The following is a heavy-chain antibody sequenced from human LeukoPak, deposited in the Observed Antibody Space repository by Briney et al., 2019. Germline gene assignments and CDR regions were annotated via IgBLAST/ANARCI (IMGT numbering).Heavy chain of an antibody. CDR1: GGTFSSYA. Sequence: ASVKVFCKASGGTFSSYAISWVRQAPGQGLEWMGRIIPILGIANYAQKFQGRVTITADKSTSTAYMELSSLRSEDTAVYYCARVYCSGGSCYSGGFSDYWGQGTLVTVSS. D-gene: IGHD2-15*01. CDR3: ARVYCSGGSCYSGGFSDY. CDR2: IIPILGIA. J-gene: IGHJ4*02. V-gene: IGHV1-69*04.